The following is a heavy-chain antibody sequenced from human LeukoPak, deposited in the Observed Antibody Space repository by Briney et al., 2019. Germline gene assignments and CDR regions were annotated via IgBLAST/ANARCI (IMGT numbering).Heavy chain of an antibody. J-gene: IGHJ4*02. CDR1: GYTFTGYY. CDR2: INPNSGGT. Sequence: SVKVSCKASGYTFTGYYMHWVRRAPGQGLEWMGWINPNSGGTNYAQKFQGRVTMTRDTSISTAYMELSRLRSDDTAVYYCARGYYDSSGYLADIYYFDYWGQGTLVTVSS. CDR3: ARGYYDSSGYLADIYYFDY. D-gene: IGHD3-22*01. V-gene: IGHV1-2*02.